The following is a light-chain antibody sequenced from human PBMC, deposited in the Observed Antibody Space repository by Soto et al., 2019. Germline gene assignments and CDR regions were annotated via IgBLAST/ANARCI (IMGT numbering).Light chain of an antibody. J-gene: IGKJ1*01. CDR3: QQLDNYPRT. CDR1: QGISNY. V-gene: IGKV1-9*01. Sequence: IQLTLPPTGLSASXXDIVTITCRASQGISNYLAWYQQIPGKAPKLLIYTASALQSGVPSRFSGSGSGTEFTLTICSLQSEDFATYYSQQLDNYPRTIEQGTKVDIK. CDR2: TAS.